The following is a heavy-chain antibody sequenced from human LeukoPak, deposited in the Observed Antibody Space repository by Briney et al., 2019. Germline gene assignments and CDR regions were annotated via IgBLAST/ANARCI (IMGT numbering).Heavy chain of an antibody. CDR1: GFTFSSYW. CDR2: INSDGSST. CDR3: AREATVTSDWFDP. Sequence: GGSLRLSCAASGFTFSSYWMHWVRQAPGKGLVWVSRINSDGSSTSYADSVKGRFTISRDNAKNTLYLQMNSLRAEDTAVYYCAREATVTSDWFDPWGQGTLVTVSS. V-gene: IGHV3-74*01. D-gene: IGHD4-17*01. J-gene: IGHJ5*02.